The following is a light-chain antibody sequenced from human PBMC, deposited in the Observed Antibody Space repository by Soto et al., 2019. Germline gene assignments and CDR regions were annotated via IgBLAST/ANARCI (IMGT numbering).Light chain of an antibody. CDR3: SSYTSSSTQ. CDR2: DVS. Sequence: QSALTQPASVSGSPGQSITISCTGTSSDVGAYNYVSWYQQYPGKVPKLMIYDVSNRPSGVSNRFSGSKSGNTASLTISGLQAEDEANYYCSSYTSSSTQFGGGTKLTVL. J-gene: IGLJ2*01. V-gene: IGLV2-14*01. CDR1: SSDVGAYNY.